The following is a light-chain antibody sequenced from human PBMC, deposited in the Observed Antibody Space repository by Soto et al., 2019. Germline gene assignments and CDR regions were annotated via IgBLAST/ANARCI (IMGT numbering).Light chain of an antibody. CDR2: WAS. V-gene: IGKV4-1*01. J-gene: IGKJ1*01. CDR1: QNLLYSSNNKNY. CDR3: QQYYDTPST. Sequence: DIVMTQSPDSLAVSLGERATINCKSSQNLLYSSNNKNYFAWYQQRPGQPPKLLISWASTRASGVPDRFSGRGSGTDFTLTISSLQAEDVAVYYCQQYYDTPSTFGQGTKVEVK.